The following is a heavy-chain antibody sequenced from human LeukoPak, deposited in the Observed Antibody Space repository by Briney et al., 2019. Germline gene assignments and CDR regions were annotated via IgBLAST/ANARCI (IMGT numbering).Heavy chain of an antibody. D-gene: IGHD3-22*01. V-gene: IGHV3-21*01. J-gene: IGHJ4*02. CDR3: ARDVPDSSGYYSDYFDY. Sequence: AGSLTLSCAASGFTFSSYSMNWVRQAPAKGLEWVSSISSSSSYIYYTDAVKGRFTISRDNAKNSLYLQMNSRRAENTAVYYCARDVPDSSGYYSDYFDYWGQGTLVTVSS. CDR2: ISSSSSYI. CDR1: GFTFSSYS.